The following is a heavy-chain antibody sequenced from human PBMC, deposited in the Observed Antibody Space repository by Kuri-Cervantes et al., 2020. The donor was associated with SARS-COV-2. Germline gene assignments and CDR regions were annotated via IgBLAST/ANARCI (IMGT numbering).Heavy chain of an antibody. V-gene: IGHV3-21*01. D-gene: IGHD4-17*01. J-gene: IGHJ3*02. CDR3: ARDLSPTRRIFDYGDSSGPHDAFDI. Sequence: GGSLRLSCAASGFTFSSYSMNWVRQAPGKVLEWVSSISSSISYIYYADSVKGRFTISRDNAKNSLYLQMNSLRAEDTAVYYCARDLSPTRRIFDYGDSSGPHDAFDIWGQGTMVTVSS. CDR2: ISSSISYI. CDR1: GFTFSSYS.